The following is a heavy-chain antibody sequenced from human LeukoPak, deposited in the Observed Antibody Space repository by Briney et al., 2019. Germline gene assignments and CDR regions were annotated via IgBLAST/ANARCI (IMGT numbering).Heavy chain of an antibody. V-gene: IGHV1-8*01. J-gene: IGHJ5*02. CDR3: AREKDQGYTSGWYNQFDP. Sequence: GASVKVSCKASGYTFTSYDINWVRQATGQGFEWMGWMNPNSGNTGYAQKFQGRVTMTRNTSISTAYMELSSLNSEDTAIYYCAREKDQGYTSGWYNQFDPWGQGTLVTVSS. CDR2: MNPNSGNT. D-gene: IGHD6-19*01. CDR1: GYTFTSYD.